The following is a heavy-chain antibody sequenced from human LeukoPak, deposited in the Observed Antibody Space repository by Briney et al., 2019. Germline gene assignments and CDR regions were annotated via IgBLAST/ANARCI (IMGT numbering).Heavy chain of an antibody. V-gene: IGHV4-38-2*02. CDR3: ARGDSSGSDAFDI. Sequence: SETLSLTCSVSGYSISSGYYWGWIRQPPGKELEWIGGIYHSGRTYYNPSLQSRVTMSVDTSKNQLSLRLTSVTAADTAVYYCARGDSSGSDAFDIWGQGTMVTVSS. D-gene: IGHD3-22*01. J-gene: IGHJ3*02. CDR2: IYHSGRT. CDR1: GYSISSGYY.